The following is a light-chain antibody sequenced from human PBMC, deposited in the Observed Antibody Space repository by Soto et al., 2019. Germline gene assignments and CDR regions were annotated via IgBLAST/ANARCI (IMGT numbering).Light chain of an antibody. Sequence: DIQMTQSPSSLSASVRDSVTITCRASQSIDRYLHWYQHKPGQAPKLLIFRASSLQRGVPSRFSGSGSGTHCTLVISSLQPEDFATYYCQQTYSTPLTFGGGTKVES. J-gene: IGKJ4*01. CDR2: RAS. CDR3: QQTYSTPLT. CDR1: QSIDRY. V-gene: IGKV1-39*01.